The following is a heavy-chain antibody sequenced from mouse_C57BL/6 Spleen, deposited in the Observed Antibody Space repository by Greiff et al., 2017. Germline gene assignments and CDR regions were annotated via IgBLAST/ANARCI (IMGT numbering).Heavy chain of an antibody. D-gene: IGHD4-1*01. J-gene: IGHJ2*01. CDR2: INPNYGTT. CDR3: AKLGRGKFDY. Sequence: EVQLQQSGPELVKPGASVKISCTASGYSFTDYNMNWVKQSTGKSLEWIGVINPNYGTTSDNQKFKGKATLTVDQSSSTAYMQINSLTSEDTAVYYCAKLGRGKFDYWGQGTTLTVSS. CDR1: GYSFTDYN. V-gene: IGHV1-39*01.